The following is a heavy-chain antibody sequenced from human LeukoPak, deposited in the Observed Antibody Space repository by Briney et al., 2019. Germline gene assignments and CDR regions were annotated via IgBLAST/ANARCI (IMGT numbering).Heavy chain of an antibody. D-gene: IGHD3-22*01. CDR3: AREPHDSSGYYSGDY. J-gene: IGHJ4*02. V-gene: IGHV3-11*01. CDR1: GFTFREYY. CDR2: ISSSGSTI. Sequence: GGSLRLSCAASGFTFREYYMSWIRQAPGKGLEWVTYISSSGSTIYYADSVKGRFTISRDNAKNSLYLQMNSLRAEDTAVYYCAREPHDSSGYYSGDYWGQGTLVTVSS.